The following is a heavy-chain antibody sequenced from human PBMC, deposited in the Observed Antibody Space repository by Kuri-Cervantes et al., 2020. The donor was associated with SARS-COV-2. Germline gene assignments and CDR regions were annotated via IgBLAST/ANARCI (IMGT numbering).Heavy chain of an antibody. CDR1: GGTFSSYA. CDR3: ATVRGVINATDY. V-gene: IGHV1-69*06. J-gene: IGHJ4*02. Sequence: KISCKASGGTFSSYAISWVRQAPGQGLEWMGGIIPIFGTANYAQKFQGRVTITADKSTSTAYMELSSLRSEDTAVYYCATVRGVINATDYWGQGTLVTVSS. CDR2: IIPIFGTA. D-gene: IGHD3-10*01.